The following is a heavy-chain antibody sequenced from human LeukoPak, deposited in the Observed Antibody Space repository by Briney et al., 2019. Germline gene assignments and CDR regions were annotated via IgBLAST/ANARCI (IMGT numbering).Heavy chain of an antibody. CDR2: INPNSGGT. J-gene: IGHJ4*02. Sequence: ASVKVSCKASGYTFTGYYMHWVRQAPGQGLEWMGWINPNSGGTNYAQKFQGRVTMTRDTSISTAYMELSSLRSEDTAVYYCARRGYYDSSGYYIFDYWGQGTLVTVSS. CDR1: GYTFTGYY. CDR3: ARRGYYDSSGYYIFDY. V-gene: IGHV1-2*02. D-gene: IGHD3-22*01.